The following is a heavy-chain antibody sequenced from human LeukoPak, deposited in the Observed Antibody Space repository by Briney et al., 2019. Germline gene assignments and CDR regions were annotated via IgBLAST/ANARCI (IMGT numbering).Heavy chain of an antibody. Sequence: MAGGSLRLSCAASGFTFSSYSMNWVRQAPGKGLEWVSSISSSSSYIYYADSVKGRFTISRDNAKNSLYLQMNSLRAEDTAVYYCARDLSGYDFVLAYLDYWGQGTLVTVSS. J-gene: IGHJ4*02. V-gene: IGHV3-21*01. CDR1: GFTFSSYS. CDR2: ISSSSSYI. CDR3: ARDLSGYDFVLAYLDY. D-gene: IGHD5-12*01.